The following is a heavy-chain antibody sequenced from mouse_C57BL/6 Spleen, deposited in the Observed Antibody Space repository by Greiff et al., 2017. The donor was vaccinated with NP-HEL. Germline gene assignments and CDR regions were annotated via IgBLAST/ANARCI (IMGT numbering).Heavy chain of an antibody. J-gene: IGHJ2*01. CDR2: INPSTGGT. V-gene: IGHV1-42*01. D-gene: IGHD4-1*01. CDR3: ARSRITGTDY. Sequence: EVQLQQSGPELVKPGASVKISCKASGYSFTGYYMNWVKQSPEKSLEWIGEINPSTGGTTYNQKFKAKATLTVDKSSSTAYMQLKSLTSEDSAVYYCARSRITGTDYWGQGTTLTVSS. CDR1: GYSFTGYY.